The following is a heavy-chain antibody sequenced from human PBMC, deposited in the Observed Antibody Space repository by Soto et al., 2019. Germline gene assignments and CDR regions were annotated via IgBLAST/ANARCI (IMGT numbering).Heavy chain of an antibody. CDR3: AKDNYFGSGTYYGTFDY. V-gene: IGHV3-23*01. CDR1: GFTFSSYG. J-gene: IGHJ4*02. CDR2: ISGSGTIT. Sequence: EVQLLESGGGLVQPGGSLRLSCAASGFTFSSYGMSWVRQAPGKGLEWVSAISGSGTITYYADSVKGRFTISRDNSKNTLYPKMNSLRAEDTDVYYCAKDNYFGSGTYYGTFDYWGQGTPVTVSS. D-gene: IGHD3-10*01.